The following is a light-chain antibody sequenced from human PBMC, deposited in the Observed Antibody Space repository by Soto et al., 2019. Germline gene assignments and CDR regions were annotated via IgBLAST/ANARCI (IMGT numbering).Light chain of an antibody. CDR1: ESISRW. J-gene: IGKJ1*01. CDR2: KAS. V-gene: IGKV1-5*03. CDR3: QQDSDKWS. Sequence: DIQMTQSPSTLSASVGDRVTITCRASESISRWLAWFQQKPGRAPKLLIYKASILDSGVSSRFSGSEAGTEFTLTIGSLQPEDFATYFCQQDSDKWSFGEGTKVEIK.